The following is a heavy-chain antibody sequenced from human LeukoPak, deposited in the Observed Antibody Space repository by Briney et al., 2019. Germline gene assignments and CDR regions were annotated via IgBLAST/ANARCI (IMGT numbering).Heavy chain of an antibody. CDR3: ARDPKTRYSSSWYVSSYYYMDV. V-gene: IGHV1-46*01. CDR2: INPSGGST. CDR1: GYTFASYY. D-gene: IGHD6-13*01. J-gene: IGHJ6*03. Sequence: ASVKVSCKASGYTFASYYMHWVRQAPGQGLEWMGIINPSGGSTSYAQKFQGRVTMTRDTSTSTVYMELSSLRSEDTAVYYCARDPKTRYSSSWYVSSYYYMDVWGKGTTVTISS.